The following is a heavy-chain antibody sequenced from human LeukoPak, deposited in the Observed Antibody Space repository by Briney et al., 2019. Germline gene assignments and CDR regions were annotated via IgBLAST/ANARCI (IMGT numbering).Heavy chain of an antibody. CDR2: ISYDGSNK. Sequence: PGGSLRLSCAASGFTFSSYAMHWVRQAPGKGLEWVAVISYDGSNKYYADSVKGRFTISRDNSKNTLYLQMNSLRAEDTAVYYRARDVSQSSGWFLGAFDIWGQGTMVTVSS. D-gene: IGHD6-19*01. CDR3: ARDVSQSSGWFLGAFDI. J-gene: IGHJ3*02. V-gene: IGHV3-30*04. CDR1: GFTFSSYA.